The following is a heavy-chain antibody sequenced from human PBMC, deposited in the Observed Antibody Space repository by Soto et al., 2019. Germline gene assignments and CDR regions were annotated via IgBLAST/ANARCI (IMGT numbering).Heavy chain of an antibody. CDR1: GYTFIIFS. V-gene: IGHV1-3*01. CDR3: ASGKSSDYDYLVS. D-gene: IGHD5-12*01. J-gene: IGHJ4*02. CDR2: INVGNGDT. Sequence: ASVKVSCKASGYTFIIFSMHWVRQAPGQRLEWMGWINVGNGDTKYPQKFQGRVTITRDTSASTGYMELSSLTSEDTAVYFCASGKSSDYDYLVSWGQGTLVTVSS.